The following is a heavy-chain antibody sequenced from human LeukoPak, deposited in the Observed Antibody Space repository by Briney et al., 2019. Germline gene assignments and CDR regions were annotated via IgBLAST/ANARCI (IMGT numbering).Heavy chain of an antibody. V-gene: IGHV3-30*04. CDR2: ISYDGSDK. Sequence: GGSLRLSCAASGFTFSSYAMYWVRQAPGKGLEWVAVISYDGSDKFYADSVKGRFTISRDSSKNTLYLQMNSLRAEDTAVYYCAKDAGCSGSYFNYWGQGTLVTVSS. J-gene: IGHJ4*02. CDR1: GFTFSSYA. D-gene: IGHD1-26*01. CDR3: AKDAGCSGSYFNY.